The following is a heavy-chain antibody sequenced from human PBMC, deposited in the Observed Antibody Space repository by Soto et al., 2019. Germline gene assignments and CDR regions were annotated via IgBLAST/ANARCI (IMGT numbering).Heavy chain of an antibody. CDR3: AIDRRLYYSDAFDI. D-gene: IGHD1-26*01. CDR2: ISFDGSEK. Sequence: QVQLVESGGGVVQPGRSLRLSCAASGFTFSIYGMHWVRHAPGKGLEWVAMISFDGSEKYSTDSVKGRFHISRDSSKNTMYLQMDSLRVEDTAVYYCAIDRRLYYSDAFDIWGQGTTVTVSS. CDR1: GFTFSIYG. J-gene: IGHJ3*02. V-gene: IGHV3-30*03.